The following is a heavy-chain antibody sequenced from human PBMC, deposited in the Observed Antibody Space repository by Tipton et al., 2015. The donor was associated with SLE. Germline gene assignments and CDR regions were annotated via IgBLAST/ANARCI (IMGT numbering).Heavy chain of an antibody. Sequence: GSLRLSCMAAGLSFSNYDMNWVRQAPGKGLEWVSFISSTSRYIHYSNSVRGRFTISRDNAKNSLYLQMNSLRAEDTAVYYCARVLTPYYGMDVWGQGTTVTVSS. CDR2: ISSTSRYI. D-gene: IGHD3-9*01. CDR1: GLSFSNYD. J-gene: IGHJ6*02. V-gene: IGHV3-21*06. CDR3: ARVLTPYYGMDV.